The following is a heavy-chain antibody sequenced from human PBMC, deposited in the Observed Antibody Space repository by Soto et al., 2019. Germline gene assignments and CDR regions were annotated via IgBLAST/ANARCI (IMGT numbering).Heavy chain of an antibody. Sequence: QVQLVESGGGVVQPGRSLRLSCAASGFTFSSYGMHWVRQAPGKGLEWVAVIWYDGSNKYYADSVKGRFTISRDNSKNTLYLQMNSLRAEDTAVYYCARAYDKDSRATVVTHFDYWGQGTLVTVSS. V-gene: IGHV3-33*01. J-gene: IGHJ4*02. CDR3: ARAYDKDSRATVVTHFDY. CDR1: GFTFSSYG. CDR2: IWYDGSNK. D-gene: IGHD3-9*01.